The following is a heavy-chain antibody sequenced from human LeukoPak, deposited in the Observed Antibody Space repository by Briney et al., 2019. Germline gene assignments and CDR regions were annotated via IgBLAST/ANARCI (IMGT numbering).Heavy chain of an antibody. D-gene: IGHD2-2*01. Sequence: GGALRLSCAASGFIFSSHAMSWVRQPPGKGLGWVSAISGSGGSTYYADSVKGRLTISRDNSKNTLYLQMNSLRAEDTAVYYCAKDALYCSSTSCHEADYYYGMDVWGQGTTVTVSS. CDR3: AKDALYCSSTSCHEADYYYGMDV. CDR2: ISGSGGST. CDR1: GFIFSSHA. V-gene: IGHV3-23*01. J-gene: IGHJ6*02.